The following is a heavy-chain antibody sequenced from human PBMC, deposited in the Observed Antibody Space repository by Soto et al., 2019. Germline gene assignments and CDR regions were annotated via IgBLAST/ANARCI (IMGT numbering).Heavy chain of an antibody. J-gene: IGHJ3*01. V-gene: IGHV4-59*08. CDR1: GGSISSYY. D-gene: IGHD6-13*01. Sequence: SETLSLTCTVSGGSISSYYGSWIRQPPGKGLEWIGYIYYSGSTSYYPSLKSRVTISIDTSKNQFSLKLSSVTAADTAVYYCAAALSGTGAFDFWGQGTMVTVS. CDR2: IYYSGST. CDR3: AAALSGTGAFDF.